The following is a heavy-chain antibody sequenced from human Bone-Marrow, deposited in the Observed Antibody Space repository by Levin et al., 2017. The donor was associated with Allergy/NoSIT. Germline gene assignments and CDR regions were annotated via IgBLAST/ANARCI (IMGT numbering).Heavy chain of an antibody. CDR1: GGSIPSSDW. CDR3: ASVGDY. D-gene: IGHD3-16*01. J-gene: IGHJ4*02. V-gene: IGHV4-4*02. CDR2: IYPGGST. Sequence: ASQTLSLTCTVSGGSIPSSDWWTWVRQAPGKGLEWIGEIYPGGSTNYSPSLESRIIISVDKSKNEFSLRLTSVTAADTAVYYCASVGDYWGQGILVTVSS.